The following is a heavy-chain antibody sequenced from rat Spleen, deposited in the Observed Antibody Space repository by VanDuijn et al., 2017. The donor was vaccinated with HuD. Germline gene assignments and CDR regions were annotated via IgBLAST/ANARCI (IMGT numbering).Heavy chain of an antibody. CDR3: TTGNNLFDY. D-gene: IGHD1-10*01. J-gene: IGHJ2*01. V-gene: IGHV5-31*01. Sequence: EVQLVESGGGLVQPGRSLKLSCVASGFTFSNYWMYLVRQAPGKGLEWVASITNTGGSTYYPDSVKGRFTISRDNAKSTLYLQMNSLRSEDTATYYCTTGNNLFDYWGQGVMVTVSS. CDR1: GFTFSNYW. CDR2: ITNTGGST.